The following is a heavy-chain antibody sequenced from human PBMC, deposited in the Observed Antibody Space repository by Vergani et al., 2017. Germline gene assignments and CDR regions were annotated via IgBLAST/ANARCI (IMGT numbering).Heavy chain of an antibody. CDR2: INPNSGGT. CDR3: ARVGTSSNRDYFDY. D-gene: IGHD2-2*01. V-gene: IGHV1-2*02. Sequence: QVQLVQSGAEVKKPGASVKVSCKASGYTFTDYFMHWVRQAPGQGLEWMGWINPNSGGTNYAQKFQGRVTMTRDTSISTAYMELSNLRSDDTAVYYCARVGTSSNRDYFDYFGQGALVTVSS. CDR1: GYTFTDYF. J-gene: IGHJ4*02.